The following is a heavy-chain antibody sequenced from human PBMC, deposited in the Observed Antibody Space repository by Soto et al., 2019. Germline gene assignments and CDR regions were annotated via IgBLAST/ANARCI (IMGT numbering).Heavy chain of an antibody. V-gene: IGHV3-30*18. J-gene: IGHJ4*02. CDR2: ISYDVSNK. CDR1: GFTFSSYG. D-gene: IGHD3-22*01. CDR3: AKAVLSSGYYPAFDY. Sequence: QVQLVESGGGVVQPGRSLRLSCAASGFTFSSYGMHWVRQAPGKGLEWVAVISYDVSNKYYADSVKGRFTISRDNSKNTLYLQMNSLRAEDTAVYYCAKAVLSSGYYPAFDYWGQGTLVTVSS.